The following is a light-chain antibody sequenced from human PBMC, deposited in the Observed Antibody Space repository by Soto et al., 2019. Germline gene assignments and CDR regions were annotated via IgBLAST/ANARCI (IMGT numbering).Light chain of an antibody. CDR3: QQYNSYSRT. V-gene: IGKV1-5*01. Sequence: DIQMTQSPSTLSASVGDGVTITCRASQTISTWLAWYQHQPGKAPNLLIYDASTLMSGVPSRFSGSGSGTEFTLTISSLQPDDFATYYCQQYNSYSRTFGQGTKVDIK. CDR1: QTISTW. CDR2: DAS. J-gene: IGKJ1*01.